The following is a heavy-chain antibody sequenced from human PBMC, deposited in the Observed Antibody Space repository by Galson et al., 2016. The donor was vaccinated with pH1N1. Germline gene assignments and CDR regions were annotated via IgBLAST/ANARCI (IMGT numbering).Heavy chain of an antibody. V-gene: IGHV5-51*01. D-gene: IGHD3-3*01. CDR2: IYPGDSDT. Sequence: QSGAEVKKPGESLKISCKGSGYSFSNYWIGWVRQMPGKGLEWMGIIYPGDSDTRYSPSFQGQVTISADKSISTASLQWSSLKASDTAMYFCARQPNTMTTIDFWGQGTLVTASS. J-gene: IGHJ4*02. CDR3: ARQPNTMTTIDF. CDR1: GYSFSNYW.